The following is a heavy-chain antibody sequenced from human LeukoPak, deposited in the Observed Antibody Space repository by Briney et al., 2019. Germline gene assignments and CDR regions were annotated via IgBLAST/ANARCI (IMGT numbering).Heavy chain of an antibody. CDR3: ARMAYCSSTSCLYYFDY. CDR2: ISSSSSYI. Sequence: GGSLRLSCAASGFTFSSYRMIWVRQAPGKGLEGVSSISSSSSYIYYADSVKGTFTISRDNAKNSLYLQMTSLRAEDTAVYYCARMAYCSSTSCLYYFDYWGQGTLVTVSS. V-gene: IGHV3-21*01. D-gene: IGHD2-2*01. J-gene: IGHJ4*02. CDR1: GFTFSSYR.